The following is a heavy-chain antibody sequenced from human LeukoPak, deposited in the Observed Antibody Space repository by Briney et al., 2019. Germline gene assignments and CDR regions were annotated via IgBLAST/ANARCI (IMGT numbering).Heavy chain of an antibody. Sequence: GGSLRLSCAASGLTFSRYWMHWVRQAPGKGLVWVSRINSDGSSTTYADSVKGRFTISRDNAKNTLYLQMNSLRAEDTGVYYCAREDFIRGSYYAFDIWGQGTMVTVSS. V-gene: IGHV3-74*01. CDR2: INSDGSST. D-gene: IGHD1-26*01. CDR1: GLTFSRYW. CDR3: AREDFIRGSYYAFDI. J-gene: IGHJ3*02.